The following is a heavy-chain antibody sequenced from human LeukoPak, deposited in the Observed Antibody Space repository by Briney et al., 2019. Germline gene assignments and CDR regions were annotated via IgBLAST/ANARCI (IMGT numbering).Heavy chain of an antibody. D-gene: IGHD3-16*01. CDR1: GFTFSSYE. CDR3: ARGNGGSRDFDY. Sequence: GGSLRPSCAASGFTFSSYEMNWVRQAPGKGLEWVSYISSSGSTIYYADSVKGRFTISRDNAKNSLYLQMNSLRAEDTAVYYCARGNGGSRDFDYWGQGTLVTVSS. J-gene: IGHJ4*02. CDR2: ISSSGSTI. V-gene: IGHV3-48*03.